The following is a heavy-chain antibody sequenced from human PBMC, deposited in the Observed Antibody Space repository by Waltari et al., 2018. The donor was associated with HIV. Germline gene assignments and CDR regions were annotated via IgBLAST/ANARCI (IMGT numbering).Heavy chain of an antibody. V-gene: IGHV3-23*01. J-gene: IGHJ4*02. CDR1: GFTFRSYA. CDR3: AKGTLNPLTTDY. Sequence: EVQLLESGGGLVQPGGSLSLSCAGSGFTFRSYAMTWVRQAPGKGLEWVSAIFGDGGSTFYADSVKGRFTISRDNSKNTLYLQMNSLRAEDTAVYYCAKGTLNPLTTDYWGQGTLVTVSS. CDR2: IFGDGGST. D-gene: IGHD4-17*01.